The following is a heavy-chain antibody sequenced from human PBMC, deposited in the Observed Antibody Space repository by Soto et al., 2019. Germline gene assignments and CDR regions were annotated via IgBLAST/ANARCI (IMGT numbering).Heavy chain of an antibody. Sequence: GGSLRLSCAASGFTFSDHYMDWVRQAPGKGLEWVGRTRNKANSYTTEYAASVKGRFTISRDDSKNSLFLQMNSLKIEDTAMYYCARTRGSYDSSGYYTDALDIWGQGTMVTVSS. CDR2: TRNKANSYTT. V-gene: IGHV3-72*01. D-gene: IGHD3-22*01. CDR1: GFTFSDHY. CDR3: ARTRGSYDSSGYYTDALDI. J-gene: IGHJ3*02.